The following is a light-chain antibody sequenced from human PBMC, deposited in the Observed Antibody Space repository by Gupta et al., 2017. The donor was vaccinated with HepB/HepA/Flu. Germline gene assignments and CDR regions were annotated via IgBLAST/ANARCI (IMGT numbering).Light chain of an antibody. CDR3: QQRSTWHT. V-gene: IGKV3-11*01. CDR2: DAS. CDR1: QSVSSY. Sequence: EIVLTQSPATLSLSPGERATLSCRASQSVSSYLAWYQQKPGQAPRLLIYDASNRATGIPARFSGSGYGTDFTLTSSSRETEDFAVYYCQQRSTWHTFGHGTKVDIK. J-gene: IGKJ3*01.